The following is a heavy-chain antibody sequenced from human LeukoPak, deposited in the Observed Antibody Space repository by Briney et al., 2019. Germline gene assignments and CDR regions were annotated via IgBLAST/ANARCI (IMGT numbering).Heavy chain of an antibody. CDR1: GFTFDDYA. V-gene: IGHV3-43D*03. J-gene: IGHJ6*03. CDR2: ISWDGGST. Sequence: GSLRLSCAASGFTFDDYAMHWVRQAPGKGLEWVSLISWDGGSTYYADSVKGRFTISRDNSKNSLYLQMNSLRAEDTALYYCAKDSGPTVTTYMDVWGKGTTVTVSS. D-gene: IGHD4-17*01. CDR3: AKDSGPTVTTYMDV.